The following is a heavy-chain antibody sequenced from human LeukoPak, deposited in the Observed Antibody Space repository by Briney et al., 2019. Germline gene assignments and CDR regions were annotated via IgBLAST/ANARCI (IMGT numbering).Heavy chain of an antibody. D-gene: IGHD3-22*01. Sequence: SQTLSPTGSVGSCSSSGGDYFRRSIRQPPGKRLERIAYMYYSGSTYYNPSLKSRVTMSADTSKNQLSLKLSSVTAADTAVYYCARPYYYDSRIDPWGQGILVTVSS. CDR1: SCSSSGGDYF. CDR3: ARPYYYDSRIDP. V-gene: IGHV4-30-4*01. J-gene: IGHJ5*02. CDR2: MYYSGST.